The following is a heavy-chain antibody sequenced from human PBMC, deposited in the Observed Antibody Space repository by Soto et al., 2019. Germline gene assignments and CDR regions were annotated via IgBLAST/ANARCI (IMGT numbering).Heavy chain of an antibody. CDR1: GGSFSGYY. Sequence: SETLSLTCAVYGGSFSGYYWSWIRQPPGKGLEWIGEINHSGSTNYNPSLKSRVTISVDTSKNQFSLKLSSVTAADTAVYYCAREGGPNCSGGSCYHDYWGQGTLVTVSS. CDR2: INHSGST. CDR3: AREGGPNCSGGSCYHDY. V-gene: IGHV4-34*01. D-gene: IGHD2-15*01. J-gene: IGHJ4*02.